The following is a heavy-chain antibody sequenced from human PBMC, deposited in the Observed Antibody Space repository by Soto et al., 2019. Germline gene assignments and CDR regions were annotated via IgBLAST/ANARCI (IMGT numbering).Heavy chain of an antibody. Sequence: QVQLQESGPGLVKPSQTLSLTCTVSGGSISTGDYYWSWVRQHPGKGLEWIGYIYYSGSTYFNPSLMGRVTIPVDTSTNRFSMKLTSVTAAATAVYYCARSVTPLGQGTLVTVSS. V-gene: IGHV4-31*03. J-gene: IGHJ5*02. D-gene: IGHD3-10*01. CDR2: IYYSGST. CDR1: GGSISTGDYY. CDR3: ARSVTP.